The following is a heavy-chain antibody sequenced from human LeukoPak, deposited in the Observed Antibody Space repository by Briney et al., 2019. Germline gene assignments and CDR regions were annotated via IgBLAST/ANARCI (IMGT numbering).Heavy chain of an antibody. CDR3: ATSSWRSSGYYFDY. CDR1: GGSISSGDYY. D-gene: IGHD3-22*01. V-gene: IGHV4-30-4*02. J-gene: IGHJ4*02. CDR2: IYYSGST. Sequence: SETLSLTCTVSGGSISSGDYYWSWIRQPPGKGLEWIGYIYYSGSTYYNPSLKSRVTISVDTSKNQFSLNLSSVTAADTAVYYCATSSWRSSGYYFDYWGQGTLVTVSS.